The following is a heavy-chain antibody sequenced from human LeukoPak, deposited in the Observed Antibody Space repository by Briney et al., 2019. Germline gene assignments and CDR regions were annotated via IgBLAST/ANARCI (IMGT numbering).Heavy chain of an antibody. V-gene: IGHV3-72*01. J-gene: IGHJ1*01. Sequence: GGSLRLSCAASGFTFSDHDMDWVRQAPGKGLEWVGRTKNEASGYSTEYAASVKGRFTITRDHSKTSLYLQMNSMNTEDSAMYYCVRWIVEGPGWGRGTLVTVSS. CDR2: TKNEASGYST. CDR3: VRWIVEGPG. D-gene: IGHD1-26*01. CDR1: GFTFSDHD.